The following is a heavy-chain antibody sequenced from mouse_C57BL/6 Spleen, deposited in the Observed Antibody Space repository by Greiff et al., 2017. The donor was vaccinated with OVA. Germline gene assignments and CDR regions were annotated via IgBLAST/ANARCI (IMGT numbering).Heavy chain of an antibody. J-gene: IGHJ2*01. CDR1: GYSFTGYY. CDR2: INPSTGGT. CDR3: ARSDRGYYFDY. Sequence: EVQLQQSGPELVKPGASVKISCKASGYSFTGYYMNWVKQSPEKSLEWIGEINPSTGGTTYNQKFKAKATLTVDKSSSTAYMQLKSLTSEDSAAYYCARSDRGYYFDYWGQGTTLTVSS. V-gene: IGHV1-42*01.